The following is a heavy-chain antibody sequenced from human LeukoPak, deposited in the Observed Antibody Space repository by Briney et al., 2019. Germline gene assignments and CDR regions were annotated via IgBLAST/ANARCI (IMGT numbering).Heavy chain of an antibody. CDR2: ISYDGSNK. J-gene: IGHJ6*02. Sequence: GGSLRLSCAASGFTFSSYGMHWVRQAPGKGLEWVAVISYDGSNKYYADSVKGRFTISRDNSNNTLYLQMNSLRAEGTAVYYCAKEPHYYCYYGMDVWGQGTTVTVSS. CDR3: AKEPHYYCYYGMDV. CDR1: GFTFSSYG. V-gene: IGHV3-30*18.